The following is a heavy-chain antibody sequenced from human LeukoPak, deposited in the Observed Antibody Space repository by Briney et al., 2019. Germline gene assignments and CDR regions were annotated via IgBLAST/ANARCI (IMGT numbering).Heavy chain of an antibody. J-gene: IGHJ4*02. V-gene: IGHV3-30*14. D-gene: IGHD3-16*01. CDR3: ARDVIYASEIYSYGDS. Sequence: PGGSLRLSCAASGFTFSSYAMHWVRQAPGKGLEWVAVISYDGTNKYYADSVQGRFSISRDNSKNTVDLQMNSLRAEDTAVYYCARDVIYASEIYSYGDSWGQGTLVTVSS. CDR1: GFTFSSYA. CDR2: ISYDGTNK.